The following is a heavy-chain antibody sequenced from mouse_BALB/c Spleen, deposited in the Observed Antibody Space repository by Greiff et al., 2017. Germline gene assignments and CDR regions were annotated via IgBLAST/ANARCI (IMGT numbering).Heavy chain of an antibody. J-gene: IGHJ4*01. CDR2: IWSGGST. Sequence: QVQLQQSGPGLVQPSQSLSITCTVSGFSLTSYGVHWVRQSPGKGLEWLGVIWSGGSTDYNAAFISRLSISKDNSKSQVFFKMNSLQANDTAIYYCARKRQLGPLYAMDYWGHGTSVTVSS. D-gene: IGHD3-2*01. CDR1: GFSLTSYG. V-gene: IGHV2-2*02. CDR3: ARKRQLGPLYAMDY.